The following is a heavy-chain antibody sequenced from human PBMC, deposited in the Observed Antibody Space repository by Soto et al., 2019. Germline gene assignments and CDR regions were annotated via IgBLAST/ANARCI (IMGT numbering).Heavy chain of an antibody. V-gene: IGHV4-4*02. CDR1: GDSMTRSVW. CDR2: VFHTGNT. D-gene: IGHD7-27*01. J-gene: IGHJ4*02. Sequence: SETLSLTCTVSGDSMTRSVWWTWVRQPPGKGLEWIGEVFHTGNTNYNPSLKSRVTMSVDKSTNEFSLKVTSVTDADAAIYYCARKAWVRFDYWGQGALVTVSS. CDR3: ARKAWVRFDY.